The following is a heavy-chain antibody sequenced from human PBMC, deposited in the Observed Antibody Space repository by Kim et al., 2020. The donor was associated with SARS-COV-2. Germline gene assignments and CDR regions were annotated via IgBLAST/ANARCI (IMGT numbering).Heavy chain of an antibody. CDR2: IYHSGRT. Sequence: SETLSLTCAVSGGSISRSNWWSWVRQPPGKGLEWIGEIYHSGRTNYNPSLKSRVTISVDKCKNQFSLKLSSLTAADTAVYYCSRTVAFHGYFDYWGQGTLVTVSS. D-gene: IGHD5-12*01. CDR1: GGSISRSNW. J-gene: IGHJ4*02. V-gene: IGHV4-4*02. CDR3: SRTVAFHGYFDY.